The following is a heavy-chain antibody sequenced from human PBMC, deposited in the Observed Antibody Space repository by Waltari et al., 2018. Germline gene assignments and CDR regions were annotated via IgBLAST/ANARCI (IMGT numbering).Heavy chain of an antibody. CDR3: ARGKYDFCSGYFPDS. J-gene: IGHJ4*02. V-gene: IGHV4-59*01. Sequence: KLQESGPGLVKRSETLSLSCSVSGGSIRRDYWSWFRQAPGKGLQWLAYMFYRGTPIYHPALTNRVTIWGDSYKNLLSLKVTSVSAAEAAVYFCARGKYDFCSGYFPDSWGQGTLVTVSS. D-gene: IGHD3-3*01. CDR1: GGSIRRDY. CDR2: MFYRGTP.